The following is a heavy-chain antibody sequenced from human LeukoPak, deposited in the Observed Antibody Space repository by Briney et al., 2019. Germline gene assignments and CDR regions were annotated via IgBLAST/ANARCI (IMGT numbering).Heavy chain of an antibody. CDR1: GFTFSSYW. V-gene: IGHV3-7*01. CDR3: ARDGYDFWSGYYVDY. CDR2: IKQDGSEK. Sequence: GGSLRLSCAASGFTFSSYWMSWVRQAPGKGLEWVANIKQDGSEKYCVDSVRGRFTISRDNAKNSLYLQMNSLRAEDTAVYYCARDGYDFWSGYYVDYWGQGTLVTVSS. J-gene: IGHJ4*02. D-gene: IGHD3-3*01.